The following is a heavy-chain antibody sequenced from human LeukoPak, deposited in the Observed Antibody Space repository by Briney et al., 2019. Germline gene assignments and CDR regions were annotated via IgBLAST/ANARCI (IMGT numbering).Heavy chain of an antibody. V-gene: IGHV3-7*01. CDR1: GFTFSGYW. J-gene: IGHJ4*01. D-gene: IGHD3-10*01. CDR3: VRALWFGEAFFDF. Sequence: GGSLRLSCAASGFTFSGYWMTWVRQAPGKGLEWVANIKQDGSEQYYVDSVKGRFTISRDNAKNSLYLQMNSLRAEDTALYYCVRALWFGEAFFDFWGQEPWSPSPQ. CDR2: IKQDGSEQ.